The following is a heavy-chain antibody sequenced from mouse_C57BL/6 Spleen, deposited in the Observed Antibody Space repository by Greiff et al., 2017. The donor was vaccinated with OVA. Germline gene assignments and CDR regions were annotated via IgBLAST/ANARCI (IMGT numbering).Heavy chain of an antibody. J-gene: IGHJ4*01. D-gene: IGHD2-3*01. Sequence: VKLVESGEGLVKPGGSLKLSCAASGFTFSSYAMSWVRQTPEKRLEWVAYISSGGDYIYYADPVKGRFTISRDNARNTLYLQMSSLKSEYTAMYYCTRGFYDGYFYYAMDYWGQGTSVTVSS. CDR3: TRGFYDGYFYYAMDY. CDR2: ISSGGDYI. CDR1: GFTFSSYA. V-gene: IGHV5-9-1*02.